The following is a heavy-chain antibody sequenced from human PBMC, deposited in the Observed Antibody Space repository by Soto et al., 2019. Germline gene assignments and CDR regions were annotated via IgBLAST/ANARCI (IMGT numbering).Heavy chain of an antibody. V-gene: IGHV4-30-4*01. CDR1: CGSISSGDYY. CDR3: ARVFCSGGSCYSYYYYYGMDV. D-gene: IGHD2-15*01. J-gene: IGHJ6*02. Sequence: QVQLQESGPGLVKPSQTLSLTCTVSCGSISSGDYYWSWIRQPPGKGLEWIGYIYYSGSTYYNPSLKSRVTISVDTSKNQFSLKLSSVTAADTAVYYCARVFCSGGSCYSYYYYYGMDVWGQGTTVTVSS. CDR2: IYYSGST.